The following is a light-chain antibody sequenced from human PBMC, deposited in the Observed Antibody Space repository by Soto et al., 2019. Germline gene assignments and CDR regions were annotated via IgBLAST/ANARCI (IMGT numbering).Light chain of an antibody. J-gene: IGKJ1*01. CDR2: DAS. CDR1: RSGSSSY. V-gene: IGKV3D-20*02. Sequence: DIVLAQSPGTLSLSPGARATLSCRARRSGSSSYLAWYQQKPGQAPRLLIYDASSRATGVPDRFSGSGSGTEFTLTISSLQPDDFATYYCQQSYSNSWTFGQGTKVDIK. CDR3: QQSYSNSWT.